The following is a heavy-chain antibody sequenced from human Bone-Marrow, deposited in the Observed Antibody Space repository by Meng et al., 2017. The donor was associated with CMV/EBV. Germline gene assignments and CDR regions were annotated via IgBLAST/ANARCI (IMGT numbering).Heavy chain of an antibody. D-gene: IGHD5-12*01. J-gene: IGHJ4*02. CDR3: AKDVGQWIPGDY. CDR1: GFTFSSYA. Sequence: GGSLRLSCAASGFTFSSYAMHWVRQAPGKGLEWVAVISYDGSNKYYADSVKGRFTVSRDNSKNTLYLQMNSLRGDDTAVYYCAKDVGQWIPGDYWGQGTLVTVSS. V-gene: IGHV3-30-3*01. CDR2: ISYDGSNK.